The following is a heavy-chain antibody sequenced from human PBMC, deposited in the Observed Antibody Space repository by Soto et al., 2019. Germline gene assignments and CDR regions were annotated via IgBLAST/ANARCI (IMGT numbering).Heavy chain of an antibody. J-gene: IGHJ3*02. CDR3: ARSFVDIVAMRLGAFDI. CDR2: ISAYNGNT. V-gene: IGHV1-18*01. Sequence: ASVKVSCTASGYTFTSYGISWVRQAPGQGLEWMGWISAYNGNTNYAQKLQGRVTMTTDTSTSTAYMELRSLRSDDTAVYYCARSFVDIVAMRLGAFDIWGQGTMVTVSS. CDR1: GYTFTSYG. D-gene: IGHD5-12*01.